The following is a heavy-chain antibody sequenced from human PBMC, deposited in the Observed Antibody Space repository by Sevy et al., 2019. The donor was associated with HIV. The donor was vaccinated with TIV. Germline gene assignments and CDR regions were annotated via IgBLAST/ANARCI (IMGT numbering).Heavy chain of an antibody. Sequence: PGGSLRLSCAASGFTFSSYGMHWVRQAPGKGLEWVAFIRYDGSNKYYADSVKGRFTISRDNSKNTLYLQMNSLRAEDTAVYYCAKGDRGYSYGYNYYYGMDVWGQGTTVTVSS. CDR2: IRYDGSNK. V-gene: IGHV3-30*02. CDR1: GFTFSSYG. CDR3: AKGDRGYSYGYNYYYGMDV. D-gene: IGHD5-18*01. J-gene: IGHJ6*02.